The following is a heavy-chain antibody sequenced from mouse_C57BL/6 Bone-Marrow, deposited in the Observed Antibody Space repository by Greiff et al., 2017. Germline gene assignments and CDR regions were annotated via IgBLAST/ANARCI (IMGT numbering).Heavy chain of an antibody. Sequence: VQLQQSGPELVKPGASVKISCKASGYTFTDYYMNWVKQSHGKSLEWIGDINPNNGGTSYNQKFKGKATLTVDKSSSTAYMELRSLTSEDSAVYYCARYDYGSSSFDYWGQGTTLTFSS. V-gene: IGHV1-26*01. CDR2: INPNNGGT. CDR1: GYTFTDYY. D-gene: IGHD1-1*01. CDR3: ARYDYGSSSFDY. J-gene: IGHJ2*01.